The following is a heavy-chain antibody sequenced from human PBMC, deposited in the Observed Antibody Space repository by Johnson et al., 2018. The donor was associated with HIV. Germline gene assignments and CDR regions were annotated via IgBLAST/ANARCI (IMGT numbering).Heavy chain of an antibody. CDR2: ISYDGRDA. Sequence: QVQLVESGGGVVQPGTSLRLSCTASGFAFSSYALHWVRQAPGKGLEWVAVISYDGRDAYYADSVKGRFPSSRDNSKNTLYLQMNSLRPEDSAVYYCATLWFGEVSVYDAFDVWGQGTMVTVSS. D-gene: IGHD3-10*01. CDR1: GFAFSSYA. J-gene: IGHJ3*01. V-gene: IGHV3-30*04. CDR3: ATLWFGEVSVYDAFDV.